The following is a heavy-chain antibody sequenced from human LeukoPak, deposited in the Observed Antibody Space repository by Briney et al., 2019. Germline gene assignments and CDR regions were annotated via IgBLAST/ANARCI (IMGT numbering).Heavy chain of an antibody. CDR1: GGTFSSYA. V-gene: IGHV1-69*01. D-gene: IGHD2-2*01. CDR3: ARMVCSSTSCYLGVVESNWFDP. CDR2: IIPIFGTA. Sequence: SVKVSCKASGGTFSSYAISWVRQAPGQGLEWMGGIIPIFGTANYAQKFQGRVTITADEPTSTAYMELSSLRSEDTAVYYCARMVCSSTSCYLGVVESNWFDPWGQGTLFTVSS. J-gene: IGHJ5*02.